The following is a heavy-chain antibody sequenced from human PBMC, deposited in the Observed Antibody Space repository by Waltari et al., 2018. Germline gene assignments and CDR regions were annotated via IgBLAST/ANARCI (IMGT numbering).Heavy chain of an antibody. Sequence: QLQLQESGSGLVKPSQTLSLTCAVSGGSISSGGYSWSWIRQPPGKGLEWIGYIYHSGGTYYNPSLKSRVTISVDRSKNQFSLKLSSVTAADTAVYYCARMTTVVTPAFDYWGQGTLVTVSS. D-gene: IGHD4-17*01. CDR1: GGSISSGGYS. CDR3: ARMTTVVTPAFDY. CDR2: IYHSGGT. V-gene: IGHV4-30-2*01. J-gene: IGHJ4*02.